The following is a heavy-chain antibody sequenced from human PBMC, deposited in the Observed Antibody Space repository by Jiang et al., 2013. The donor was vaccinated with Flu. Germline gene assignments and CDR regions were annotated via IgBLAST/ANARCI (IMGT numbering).Heavy chain of an antibody. CDR3: ARDQGIVGAPEAFDI. J-gene: IGHJ3*02. Sequence: KGLEWVAVIWYDGSNKYYADSVKGRFTISRDNSKNTLYLQMNSLRAEDTAVYYCARDQGIVGAPEAFDIWGQGTMVTVSS. CDR2: IWYDGSNK. V-gene: IGHV3-33*01. D-gene: IGHD1-26*01.